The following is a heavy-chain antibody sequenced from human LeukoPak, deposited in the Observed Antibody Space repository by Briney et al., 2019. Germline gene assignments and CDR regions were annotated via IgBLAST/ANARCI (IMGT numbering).Heavy chain of an antibody. V-gene: IGHV4-39*07. Sequence: PSETLSLTCTVSGGSISSSSYYWGWIRQPPGKGLEWIGSIYYTGSTYYNPSLKSRVTISVDTSKNQFSLKLSSVTAADTAVYYCARETGIAAARTFDYWGQGTLVTVSS. CDR1: GGSISSSSYY. J-gene: IGHJ4*02. CDR2: IYYTGST. CDR3: ARETGIAAARTFDY. D-gene: IGHD6-13*01.